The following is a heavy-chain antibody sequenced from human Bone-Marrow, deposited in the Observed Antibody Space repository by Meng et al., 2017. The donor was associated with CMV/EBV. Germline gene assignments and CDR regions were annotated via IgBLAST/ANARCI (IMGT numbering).Heavy chain of an antibody. J-gene: IGHJ5*02. CDR2: IIPIFGTA. CDR1: GGTFSSYA. CDR3: ARGYSSSAGWFDP. V-gene: IGHV1-69*06. Sequence: SVKVSCKGSGGTFSSYAISWVRQAPGQGLEWMGGIIPIFGTANYAQKFQGRVTITADKSTSTAYMELSSLRSEDKAVYYCARGYSSSAGWFDPWGQGTLVTVSS. D-gene: IGHD6-6*01.